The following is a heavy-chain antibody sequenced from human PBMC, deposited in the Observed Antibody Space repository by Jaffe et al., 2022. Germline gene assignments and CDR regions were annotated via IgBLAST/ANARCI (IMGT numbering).Heavy chain of an antibody. CDR1: GGSISSSSYY. Sequence: QLQLQESGPGLVKPSETLSLTCTVSGGSISSSSYYWGWIRQPPGKGLEWIGSIYYSGSTYYNPSLKSRVTISVDTSKNQFSLKLSSVTAADTAVYYCARLQLEWLLSYYYMDVWGKGTTVTVSS. D-gene: IGHD3-3*01. J-gene: IGHJ6*03. CDR2: IYYSGST. CDR3: ARLQLEWLLSYYYMDV. V-gene: IGHV4-39*01.